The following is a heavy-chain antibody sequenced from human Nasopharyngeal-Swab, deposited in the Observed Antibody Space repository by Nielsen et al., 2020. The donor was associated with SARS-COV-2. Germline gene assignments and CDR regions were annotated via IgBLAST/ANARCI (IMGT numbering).Heavy chain of an antibody. CDR2: IGGDGNT. J-gene: IGHJ3*02. CDR1: GFSFGTNA. D-gene: IGHD2-21*01. Sequence: GESLKISCVVSGFSFGTNAMTWVRQAPGKGLEWVSAIGGDGNTHYADSVKGRFTIPRDTSKNTLYLQMDSLSAEDTAIYYCAKDIFGWTFDIWGQGTMVTVSS. CDR3: AKDIFGWTFDI. V-gene: IGHV3-23*01.